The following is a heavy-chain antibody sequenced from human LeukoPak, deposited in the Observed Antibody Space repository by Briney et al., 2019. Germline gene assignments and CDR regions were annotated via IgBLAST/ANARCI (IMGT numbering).Heavy chain of an antibody. D-gene: IGHD6-19*01. CDR1: VYTLSTYG. V-gene: IGHV1-18*01. CDR2: ISAYNGDT. J-gene: IGHJ4*02. Sequence: ASLKVSPKASVYTLSTYGISWVRHAPRQRLEWMGWISAYNGDTHYAHKLQGRVTITTDTSTSTAYMELRSLGSDVTAVYYCALIAVAGVDYWGQGALVTVSS. CDR3: ALIAVAGVDY.